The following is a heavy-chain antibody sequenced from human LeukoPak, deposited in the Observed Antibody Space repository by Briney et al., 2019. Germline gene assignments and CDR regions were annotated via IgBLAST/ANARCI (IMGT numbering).Heavy chain of an antibody. CDR3: ARGQQLDYYFDY. CDR1: GYTFSSYG. Sequence: ASVKVSCKASGYTFSSYGISWVRQAPGQGLEWMGWINPNSGGTNYAQKFQGRVTMTRDTSISTAYMELSRLRSDDTAVYYCARGQQLDYYFDYWGQGTLVTVSS. D-gene: IGHD6-13*01. CDR2: INPNSGGT. V-gene: IGHV1-2*02. J-gene: IGHJ4*02.